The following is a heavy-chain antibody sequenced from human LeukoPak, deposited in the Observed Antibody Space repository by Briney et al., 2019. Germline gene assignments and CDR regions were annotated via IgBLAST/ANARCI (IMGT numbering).Heavy chain of an antibody. D-gene: IGHD3-22*01. CDR1: GYTFSSYW. J-gene: IGHJ3*02. V-gene: IGHV5-51*01. Sequence: AGESLKISCKGSGYTFSSYWIGWVRQMPGKGLEWMGIIYPDDSETRYSPSFQGQVTISVDKSISTAYLQWSSLKASDTAMYSCARRAGSGGYFSDAFDIWGQGTMVTVSS. CDR2: IYPDDSET. CDR3: ARRAGSGGYFSDAFDI.